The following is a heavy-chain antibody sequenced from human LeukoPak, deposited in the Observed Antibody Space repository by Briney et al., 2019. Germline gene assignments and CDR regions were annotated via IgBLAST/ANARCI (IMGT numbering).Heavy chain of an antibody. Sequence: SVKVSCKASGYTFTSYDINWGRQATGQGLEWMGWMNPNSGNTGYAQKFQGRVTITRNTSISTAYMELSSLRSEDTAVYYCARGIAARYFDYWGQGTLVTVSS. CDR1: GYTFTSYD. CDR2: MNPNSGNT. J-gene: IGHJ4*02. D-gene: IGHD6-6*01. V-gene: IGHV1-8*03. CDR3: ARGIAARYFDY.